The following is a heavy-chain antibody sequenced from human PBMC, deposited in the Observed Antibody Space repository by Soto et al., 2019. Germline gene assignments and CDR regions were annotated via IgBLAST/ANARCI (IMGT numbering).Heavy chain of an antibody. CDR3: ARDWATGGQIFQH. Sequence: QVQLVQSGAEVKKPGSSVKVSCKASGGTFSSYAISWVRQAPAQGLECMGGIIPIFGPATYAQKFQGRVPITADESTSTAYMELSSLRSEDTAVYYCARDWATGGQIFQHWGQGTLVTVSS. D-gene: IGHD4-4*01. J-gene: IGHJ1*01. CDR1: GGTFSSYA. V-gene: IGHV1-69*12. CDR2: IIPIFGPA.